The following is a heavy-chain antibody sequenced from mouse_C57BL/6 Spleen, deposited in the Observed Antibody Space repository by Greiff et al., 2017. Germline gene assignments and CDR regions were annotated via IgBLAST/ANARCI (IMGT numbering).Heavy chain of an antibody. D-gene: IGHD1-1*01. Sequence: QVQLQQSGPELVKPGASVKISCKASGYAFSSSWMNWVKQRPGKGLEWIGRIYPGDGDTNYNGKFKGKATLTADKSSSTAYMQLSSLTSEDSAVYFCANFPYYYGGYFDVWGTGTTVTVSS. CDR3: ANFPYYYGGYFDV. J-gene: IGHJ1*03. CDR1: GYAFSSSW. V-gene: IGHV1-82*01. CDR2: IYPGDGDT.